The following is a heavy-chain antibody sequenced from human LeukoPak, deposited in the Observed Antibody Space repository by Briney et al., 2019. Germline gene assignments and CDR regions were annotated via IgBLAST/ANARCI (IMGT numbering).Heavy chain of an antibody. J-gene: IGHJ4*02. V-gene: IGHV1-46*01. Sequence: GASVKVSCKASGYTFTSYYMHWVRQAPGQGPEWMGIINPSGGSTSYAQKFPGRVTMTRDMSTSTVYMALSSLRSEDTAVYYRAREAGHGEGYFDYWGQGTLVTVSS. CDR3: AREAGHGEGYFDY. D-gene: IGHD4-17*01. CDR2: INPSGGST. CDR1: GYTFTSYY.